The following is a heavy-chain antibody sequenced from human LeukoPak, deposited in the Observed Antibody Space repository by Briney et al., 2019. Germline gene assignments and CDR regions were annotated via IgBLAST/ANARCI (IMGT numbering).Heavy chain of an antibody. Sequence: SVKVSCKASGGTFSSYAISWVRQAPGQGLEWMGGIIPIFGTANYAQKFQGRVTITADESTSTAYMELSSLRAEDTAVYYCAKLDKYGGYSPMDYWGQGTLVTVSS. CDR3: AKLDKYGGYSPMDY. V-gene: IGHV1-69*13. CDR2: IIPIFGTA. D-gene: IGHD5-12*01. CDR1: GGTFSSYA. J-gene: IGHJ4*02.